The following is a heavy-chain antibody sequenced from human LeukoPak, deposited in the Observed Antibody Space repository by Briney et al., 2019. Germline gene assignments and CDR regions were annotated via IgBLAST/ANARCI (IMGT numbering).Heavy chain of an antibody. D-gene: IGHD6-13*01. CDR2: ISSSGSTI. CDR3: AGDYSSSLSHLDY. CDR1: GFTFSDYY. V-gene: IGHV3-11*04. Sequence: GGSLRLSCAASGFTFSDYYMSWIRQAPGKGLEWVSYISSSGSTIYYADSVKGRFTISRDNSKNTLYLQMNSLRAEDTAVYYCAGDYSSSLSHLDYWGQGTLVTVSS. J-gene: IGHJ4*02.